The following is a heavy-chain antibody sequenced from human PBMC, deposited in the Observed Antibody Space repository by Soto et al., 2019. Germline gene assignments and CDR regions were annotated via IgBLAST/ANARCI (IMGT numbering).Heavy chain of an antibody. CDR2: INGYNGNT. V-gene: IGHV1-18*01. D-gene: IGHD3-16*01. CDR1: GYTFTSYG. Sequence: QVQLVQSGAEVKKPGASVKVSCKASGYTFTSYGISWVRQAPGQGLEWMGWINGYNGNTNHAQKLQGRVTMSTDTSTSTAYMELRSLRSDASAVYYCARMGAVPYYYYGMDVWGQGTTVTVSS. J-gene: IGHJ6*02. CDR3: ARMGAVPYYYYGMDV.